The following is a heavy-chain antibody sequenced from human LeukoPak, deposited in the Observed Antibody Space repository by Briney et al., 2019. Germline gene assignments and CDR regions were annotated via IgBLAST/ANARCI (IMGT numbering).Heavy chain of an antibody. CDR2: ISAYNGNT. D-gene: IGHD2-2*01. CDR3: ARDGDSCTSTSCYYPLDY. CDR1: GYTFTSYG. V-gene: IGHV1-18*01. Sequence: ASVKVSCKTSGYTFTSYGISWVRQAPGQGLEWMGWISAYNGNTNYAQKLQGRVTMTTDTSTSTAYMELRSLRSDDTAVYYCARDGDSCTSTSCYYPLDYWGQGILVTVSS. J-gene: IGHJ4*02.